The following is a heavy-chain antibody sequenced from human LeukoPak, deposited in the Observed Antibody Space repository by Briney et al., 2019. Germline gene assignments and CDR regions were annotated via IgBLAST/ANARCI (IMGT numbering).Heavy chain of an antibody. J-gene: IGHJ6*02. CDR3: ARNLHHIVVVTAIPDGMDV. V-gene: IGHV1-8*01. Sequence: ASVKASCKASGYTFTSYDINWVRQATGQGLEWMGWMNPNSGNTGYAQKFQGRVTMTRNTSISTAYMELSSLRSEDTAVYYCARNLHHIVVVTAIPDGMDVWGQGTTVTVSS. D-gene: IGHD2-21*02. CDR2: MNPNSGNT. CDR1: GYTFTSYD.